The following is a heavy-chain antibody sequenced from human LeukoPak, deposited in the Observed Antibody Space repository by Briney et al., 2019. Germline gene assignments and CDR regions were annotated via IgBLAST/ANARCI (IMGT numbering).Heavy chain of an antibody. J-gene: IGHJ4*02. Sequence: GRSLRLSCAASGFTFSSYSMNWVRQAPGKGLEWVSSISSSSSYIYYADSVKGRFTISRDNAKNSLYLQMNSLRAEDTAVYYCARDDSGSSSWYFDYWGQGTLVTVSS. V-gene: IGHV3-21*01. CDR3: ARDDSGSSSWYFDY. CDR2: ISSSSSYI. CDR1: GFTFSSYS. D-gene: IGHD6-13*01.